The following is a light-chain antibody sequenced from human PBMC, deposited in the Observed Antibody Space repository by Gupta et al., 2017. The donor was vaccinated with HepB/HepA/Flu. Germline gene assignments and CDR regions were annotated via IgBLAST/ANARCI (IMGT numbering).Light chain of an antibody. CDR1: SSDIGAYNY. Sequence: QSALTQPASVSGSPGQSITIFCTGTSSDIGAYNYVSWHQQHPGKAPKCMIYEVSNRPSGVSNRFSCSKSGYTASLTISGLQAEDEADYYCSSYTRSSTVVFGGGTKLTVL. V-gene: IGLV2-14*03. CDR3: SSYTRSSTVV. CDR2: EVS. J-gene: IGLJ2*01.